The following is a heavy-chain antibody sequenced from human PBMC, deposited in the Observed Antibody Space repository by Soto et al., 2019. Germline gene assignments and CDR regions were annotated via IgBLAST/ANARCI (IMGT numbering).Heavy chain of an antibody. CDR2: ISSSSSTI. Sequence: GGSLRLSCAASGFTFSSYSMNWVRQAPGKGLEWVSYISSSSSTIYYADSVKGRFTISRDNAKNSLYLQMNSLRAEDTAVYYCARDAPPKETRIMITFGGVPTDYWGQGTLVTVSS. J-gene: IGHJ4*02. D-gene: IGHD3-16*01. V-gene: IGHV3-48*01. CDR1: GFTFSSYS. CDR3: ARDAPPKETRIMITFGGVPTDY.